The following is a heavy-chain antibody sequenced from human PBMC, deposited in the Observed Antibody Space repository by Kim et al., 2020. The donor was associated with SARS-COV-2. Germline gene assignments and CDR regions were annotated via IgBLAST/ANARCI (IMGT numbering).Heavy chain of an antibody. D-gene: IGHD1-20*01. Sequence: SETLSLTCAVYGGSFSGYYWSWIRQPPGKGLEWIGEINHSGSTNYNPSLKSRVTISVDTSKNQFSLKLSSVTAADTAVYYCARGLGTIIARTPLRFDPWGQGTRVTVSS. CDR1: GGSFSGYY. J-gene: IGHJ5*02. CDR3: ARGLGTIIARTPLRFDP. V-gene: IGHV4-34*01. CDR2: INHSGST.